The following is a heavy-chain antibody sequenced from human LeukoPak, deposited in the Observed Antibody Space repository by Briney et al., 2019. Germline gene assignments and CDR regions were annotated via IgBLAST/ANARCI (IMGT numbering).Heavy chain of an antibody. Sequence: SETLSLTCTVSGGSISSSYWSWIRQPPGKGLEWIGYIYYSGSTNYNPSLKSRVTISVDTSKNQFSLKLSSVTAADTAVYYCARDRGSGPWGQGTLVTVSS. J-gene: IGHJ5*02. CDR2: IYYSGST. V-gene: IGHV4-59*01. CDR3: ARDRGSGP. CDR1: GGSISSSY. D-gene: IGHD1-26*01.